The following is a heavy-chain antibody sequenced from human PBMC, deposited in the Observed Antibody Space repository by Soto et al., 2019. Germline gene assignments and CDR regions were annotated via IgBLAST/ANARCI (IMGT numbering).Heavy chain of an antibody. CDR1: GFTFSRYS. J-gene: IGHJ4*02. CDR3: ARDWRELRLDY. D-gene: IGHD1-7*01. V-gene: IGHV3-48*01. CDR2: ISSSSSTI. Sequence: EVQLVESGGGLVQPGGSLRLSCAASGFTFSRYSMNWVRQAPGKGLEWISYISSSSSTIYYADSVKGRFTISRDNAKNSLYLQRNSLRAEDTAVYYCARDWRELRLDYWGQGTLVTVSS.